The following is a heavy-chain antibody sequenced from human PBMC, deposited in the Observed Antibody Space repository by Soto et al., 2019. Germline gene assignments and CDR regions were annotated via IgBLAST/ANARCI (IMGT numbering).Heavy chain of an antibody. CDR1: GGTFSSYA. V-gene: IGHV1-69*13. CDR3: ARDRPPYYDSSGFSLGGAFDI. D-gene: IGHD3-22*01. J-gene: IGHJ3*02. CDR2: IIPIFGTA. Sequence: SVKVSFKASGGTFSSYAISWVRQAPGQGLEWMGGIIPIFGTANYAQKFQGRVTITADESTSTAYMELSSLRSEDTAVYYCARDRPPYYDSSGFSLGGAFDIWGQGTMVTVSS.